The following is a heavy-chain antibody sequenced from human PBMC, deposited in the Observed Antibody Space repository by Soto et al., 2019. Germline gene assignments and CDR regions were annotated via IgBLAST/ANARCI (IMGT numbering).Heavy chain of an antibody. D-gene: IGHD6-13*01. CDR2: ISGSGGST. J-gene: IGHJ4*02. CDR1: GFTFSSYA. Sequence: GGSLRLSCAASGFTFSSYAMSWVRQAPGKGLEWVSAISGSGGSTYCADSVKGRFTISRDNSKNTLYLQMNSLRAEDTAVYYCAKGKSSSWRYFDYWGQGTLVTVFS. CDR3: AKGKSSSWRYFDY. V-gene: IGHV3-23*01.